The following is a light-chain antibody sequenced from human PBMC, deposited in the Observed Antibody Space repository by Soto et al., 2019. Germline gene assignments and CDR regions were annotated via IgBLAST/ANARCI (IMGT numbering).Light chain of an antibody. CDR2: GAS. Sequence: EIVLTQSPGTLSLSPGERATLSCRASQSVSSSYLAWYQQKPCQAPRLLIYGASSRATGILDRFSGSGSGTDFTLTISRLEPEDFAVYYCQQYGSSLFTFGPGTKVDIK. J-gene: IGKJ3*01. CDR1: QSVSSSY. CDR3: QQYGSSLFT. V-gene: IGKV3-20*01.